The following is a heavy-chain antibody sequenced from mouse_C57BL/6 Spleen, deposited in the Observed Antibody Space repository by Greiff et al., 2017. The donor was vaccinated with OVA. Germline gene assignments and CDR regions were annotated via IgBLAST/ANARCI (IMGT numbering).Heavy chain of an antibody. V-gene: IGHV5-17*01. CDR1: GFTFSDYG. CDR2: ISSGSSTI. CDR3: ARDYYGGYFDV. D-gene: IGHD1-1*01. Sequence: EVQVVESGGGLVKPGGSLKLSCAASGFTFSDYGMHWVRQAPEKGLEWVAYISSGSSTIYYADTVKGRFTISRDNAKNTLFLQRTSLRSEDTAMYYCARDYYGGYFDVWGTGTTVTVSS. J-gene: IGHJ1*03.